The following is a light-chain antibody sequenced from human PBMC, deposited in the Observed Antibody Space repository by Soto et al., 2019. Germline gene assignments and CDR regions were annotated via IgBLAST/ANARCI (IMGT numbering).Light chain of an antibody. CDR3: QSYDSSLSGSVV. J-gene: IGLJ2*01. V-gene: IGLV1-40*01. CDR2: GNT. CDR1: SSNTGAGYD. Sequence: QSVLTQPPSVSGAPGQRVTISCTGSSSNTGAGYDVQWYQQLPGTAPKLLIYGNTHRPSGVPDRFSGSKSGTSASLAITGLRAEDEADYYCQSYDSSLSGSVVFGGGTKLTVL.